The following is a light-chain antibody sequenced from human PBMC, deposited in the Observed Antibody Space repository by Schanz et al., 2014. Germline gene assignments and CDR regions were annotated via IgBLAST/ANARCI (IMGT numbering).Light chain of an antibody. V-gene: IGLV2-8*01. CDR2: EVS. Sequence: QSALTQPPSASGSPGQSVTIFCTGTSSDVGGYNFVSWYQQHPGKAPKLMIYEVSNRPSGVPDRFSGSKSGNTASLTVSGLQAEDEADYYCSSYAGSNFVVFGGGTKLTVL. J-gene: IGLJ2*01. CDR1: SSDVGGYNF. CDR3: SSYAGSNFVV.